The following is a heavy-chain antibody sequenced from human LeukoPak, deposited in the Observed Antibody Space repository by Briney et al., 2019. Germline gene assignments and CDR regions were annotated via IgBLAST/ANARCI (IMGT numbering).Heavy chain of an antibody. D-gene: IGHD2-15*01. J-gene: IGHJ3*02. CDR2: ISSSGSTI. CDR1: GFTFSSYE. Sequence: GGSLRPSCAASGFTFSSYEMNWVRQAPGKGLEWVSYISSSGSTIYYADSVKGRFTISRDNAKNSLYLQMNSLRAEDTAVYYCARDRKERYCSGGSCYSAGAFDIWGQGTMVTVSS. CDR3: ARDRKERYCSGGSCYSAGAFDI. V-gene: IGHV3-48*03.